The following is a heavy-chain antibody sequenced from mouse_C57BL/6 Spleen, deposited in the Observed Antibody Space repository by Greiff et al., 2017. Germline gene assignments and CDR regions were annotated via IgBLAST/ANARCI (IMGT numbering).Heavy chain of an antibody. CDR1: GYTFTDYE. CDR3: TRRGFITTVVAPFDY. J-gene: IGHJ2*01. V-gene: IGHV1-15*01. D-gene: IGHD1-1*01. CDR2: IDPETGGT. Sequence: VQLQQSGAELVRPGASVTLSCKASGYTFTDYEMHWVKQTPVHGLEWIGAIDPETGGTAYNQKFKGKAILTADKSSSTAYMELRSLTSEDSAVYYCTRRGFITTVVAPFDYWGQGTTLTVSS.